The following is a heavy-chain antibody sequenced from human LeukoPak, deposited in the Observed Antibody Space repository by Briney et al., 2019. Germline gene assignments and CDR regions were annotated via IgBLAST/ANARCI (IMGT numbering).Heavy chain of an antibody. V-gene: IGHV3-21*03. J-gene: IGHJ4*02. Sequence: GGSLRLSCAASGFTFSHYYMTWVRQAPGKGLEWVSSISGSSGYIFYADSVKGRFTISRDNAKNSLYLQMNSLKTEDTAVYFCSRDQTPYYWGQGTLVTVSS. CDR1: GFTFSHYY. CDR3: SRDQTPYY. CDR2: ISGSSGYI.